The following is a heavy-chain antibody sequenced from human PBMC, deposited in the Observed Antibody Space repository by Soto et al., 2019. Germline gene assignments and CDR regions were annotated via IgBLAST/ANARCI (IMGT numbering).Heavy chain of an antibody. J-gene: IGHJ4*02. V-gene: IGHV4-39*01. Sequence: GTLSLTFTVSGGSISSSRYYWGWIRQPPGKGLEWIGSIYYSGSTYYNPSLKSRVTISVDTSKNQFSLKLSSVTAADTAVYYCARNNRIAATTSFDYWGQRTLVTVSS. D-gene: IGHD6-6*01. CDR2: IYYSGST. CDR1: GGSISSSRYY. CDR3: ARNNRIAATTSFDY.